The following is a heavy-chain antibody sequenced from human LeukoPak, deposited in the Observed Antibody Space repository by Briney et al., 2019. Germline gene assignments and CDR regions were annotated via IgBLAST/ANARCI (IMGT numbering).Heavy chain of an antibody. V-gene: IGHV4-59*12. D-gene: IGHD1-26*01. CDR2: IYYSGST. CDR1: GGSISSYY. J-gene: IGHJ4*02. Sequence: SQTLSLTCTVSGGSISSYYWSWIRQPPGKGLEWIGYIYYSGSTNYNPSLKSRVTISVDTSKNQFSLKLSSVTAADTAVYYCARDIVGAPGYWGQGTLVTVSS. CDR3: ARDIVGAPGY.